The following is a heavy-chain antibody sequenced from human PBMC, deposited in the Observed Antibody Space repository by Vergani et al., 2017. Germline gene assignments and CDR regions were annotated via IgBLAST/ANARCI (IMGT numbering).Heavy chain of an antibody. Sequence: QVQLVESGGGVVQPGRSLRLSCAASGFTFSSYAMHWVRQAPGKGLEWVAVILYDGSNKYYADSVKGRFTISRDNSKNTLYLQMNSLRAEDTAVYYCAGGVAVAGDYWGQGTLVTVSS. CDR1: GFTFSSYA. CDR3: AGGVAVAGDY. CDR2: ILYDGSNK. J-gene: IGHJ4*02. V-gene: IGHV3-30*04. D-gene: IGHD6-19*01.